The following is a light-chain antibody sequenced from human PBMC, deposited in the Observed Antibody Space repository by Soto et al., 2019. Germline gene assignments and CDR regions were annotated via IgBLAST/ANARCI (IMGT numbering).Light chain of an antibody. CDR3: QQSYSTPWT. J-gene: IGKJ1*01. V-gene: IGKV1-39*01. CDR2: AAS. CDR1: QSISSY. Sequence: DIQMTQSPSSLSASVGDRVTITCRASQSISSYLNWYQQKPGKAPKLLIYAASSLQSRVPSRFSGSGSGTDFTLTIGCQQPEDFATYYGQQSYSTPWTFGQGTKGEIK.